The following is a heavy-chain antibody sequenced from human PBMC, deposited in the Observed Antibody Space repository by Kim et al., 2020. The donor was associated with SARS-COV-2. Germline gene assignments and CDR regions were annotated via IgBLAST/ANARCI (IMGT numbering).Heavy chain of an antibody. CDR2: INHSGST. CDR1: GGSFSGYY. D-gene: IGHD5-12*01. CDR3: AREGRWLQFYWFDP. V-gene: IGHV4-34*01. J-gene: IGHJ5*02. Sequence: SETLSLTCAVYGGSFSGYYWSWIRQPPGKGLEWIGEINHSGSTNYNPSLKSRVTISVDTSKNQFSLKLSSVTAADTAVYYCAREGRWLQFYWFDPWGQGTLVTVSS.